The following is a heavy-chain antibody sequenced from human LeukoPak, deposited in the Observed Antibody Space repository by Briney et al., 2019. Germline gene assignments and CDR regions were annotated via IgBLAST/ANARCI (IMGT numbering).Heavy chain of an antibody. J-gene: IGHJ4*02. CDR2: IYSGGST. D-gene: IGHD4-17*01. Sequence: GGSLRLSCAASGFTVSSNYMSWVRQAPGKGLEWVSVIYSGGSTYYADSVKGRFTISRHNSKNTLYLQMNSLRAEDTAVYYCANADYGDCGIFNYWGRGTLVTVSS. V-gene: IGHV3-53*01. CDR1: GFTVSSNY. CDR3: ANADYGDCGIFNY.